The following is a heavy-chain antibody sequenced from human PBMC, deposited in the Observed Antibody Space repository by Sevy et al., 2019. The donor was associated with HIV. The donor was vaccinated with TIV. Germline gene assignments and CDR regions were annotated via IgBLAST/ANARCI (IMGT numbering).Heavy chain of an antibody. Sequence: GGSLRLACAASGFTFSSYGMHWVRQAPGKGLEWVAVIWYDGSNKYYADSVKGRFTISRDNSKNTLYLQMNSLRAEDTAVYYCARDSTYYYYGMDVWGQGTTVTVSS. CDR2: IWYDGSNK. D-gene: IGHD6-13*01. CDR1: GFTFSSYG. CDR3: ARDSTYYYYGMDV. V-gene: IGHV3-33*01. J-gene: IGHJ6*02.